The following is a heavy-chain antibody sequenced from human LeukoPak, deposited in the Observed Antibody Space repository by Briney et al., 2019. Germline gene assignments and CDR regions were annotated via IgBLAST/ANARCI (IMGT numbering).Heavy chain of an antibody. D-gene: IGHD3-10*01. V-gene: IGHV1-46*01. Sequence: GASVKVSCKASGYTFTSYYMHWVRQAPGQGLEWMGIINPSGGSTSYAQKFQGRVTMTRDTSTSTVYMELSSLRAEDTALYYCVRDDRAMVRGVPDYWGQGTLVTVSS. CDR1: GYTFTSYY. CDR2: INPSGGST. J-gene: IGHJ4*02. CDR3: VRDDRAMVRGVPDY.